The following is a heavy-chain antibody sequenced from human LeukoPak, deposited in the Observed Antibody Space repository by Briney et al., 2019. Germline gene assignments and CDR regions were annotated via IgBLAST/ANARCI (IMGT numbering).Heavy chain of an antibody. Sequence: GGSLRLSCAASGFTFSSYWMHWVRHAPGQGLVWVSRINSDGSTATYADSVKGRFTISRDNAKNTLYLQMYSLRAEDTAVYYCAKDLIWGQGTLVTVSS. CDR3: AKDLI. CDR1: GFTFSSYW. CDR2: INSDGSTA. V-gene: IGHV3-74*01. J-gene: IGHJ4*02.